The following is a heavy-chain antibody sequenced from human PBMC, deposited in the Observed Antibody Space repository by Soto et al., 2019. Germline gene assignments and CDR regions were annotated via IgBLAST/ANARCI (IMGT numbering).Heavy chain of an antibody. Sequence: QVQLQQSGSGLVKPSQTLSLTCAVSGDSIRSGAYSWTWIRQPPGKGLEWMGSIDHSGSTYYIPSLKTRFTILVDRSKNQFSLRLNSLPAADTAVYYCAREVPADQPTHYYYYILDVWGQGHTVTVSS. CDR2: IDHSGST. CDR3: AREVPADQPTHYYYYILDV. CDR1: GDSIRSGAYS. D-gene: IGHD2-2*01. J-gene: IGHJ6*02. V-gene: IGHV4-30-2*01.